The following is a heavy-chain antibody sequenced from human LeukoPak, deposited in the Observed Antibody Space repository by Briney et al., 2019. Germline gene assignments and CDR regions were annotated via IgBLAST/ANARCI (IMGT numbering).Heavy chain of an antibody. CDR2: IYSSGSN. V-gene: IGHV4-4*07. J-gene: IGHJ4*02. Sequence: PSETLSLTCTVSGGSISGYFWTWIRQPAGKGLEWIGRIYSSGSNNYNPSLKSRVTMSLDTSKNHFSLNLISVTAADTAVYYCAREPTSGREPTSGRPLDYWGQGTLVTVSS. CDR3: AREPTSGREPTSGRPLDY. CDR1: GGSISGYF. D-gene: IGHD5-12*01.